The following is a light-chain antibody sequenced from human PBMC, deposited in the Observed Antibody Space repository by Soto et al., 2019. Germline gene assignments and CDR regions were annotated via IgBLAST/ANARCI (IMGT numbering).Light chain of an antibody. CDR2: AAS. Sequence: SPDSVSAFVKAPVTISYRASQSISSYLNWYQQKPGKAPKLLIYAASSLQSGVPSRFSGSGSGTDFTLTIGSLQREDFATYCCQQSHSISPTVGRGTKVDIK. J-gene: IGKJ3*01. CDR3: QQSHSISPT. CDR1: QSISSY. V-gene: IGKV1-39*01.